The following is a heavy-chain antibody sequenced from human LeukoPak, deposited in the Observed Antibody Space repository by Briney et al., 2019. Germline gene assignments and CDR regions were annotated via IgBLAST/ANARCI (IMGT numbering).Heavy chain of an antibody. J-gene: IGHJ4*02. CDR2: ISYNGGDK. CDR1: GFAFSSYG. CDR3: AKDVALRAAAYYFDY. V-gene: IGHV3-30*18. Sequence: GRSLRLSCAASGFAFSSYGMHWVRQAPGKGLEWVAVISYNGGDKKYADSVKGRFTISRDTSKNTVYLEMNSLRAEGTAVYYCAKDVALRAAAYYFDYWGQGTLVTVSS. D-gene: IGHD2-21*01.